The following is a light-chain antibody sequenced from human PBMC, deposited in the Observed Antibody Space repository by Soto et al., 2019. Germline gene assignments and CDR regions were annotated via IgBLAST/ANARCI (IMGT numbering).Light chain of an antibody. CDR1: QSISSW. J-gene: IGKJ2*02. CDR3: QQYNSYSRT. V-gene: IGKV1-5*03. Sequence: DIQMTQSPSTLSASVGDRVTITCRASQSISSWLAWYQQKPGKAPKLLIYKASSLESGVPSRFSGSGSGTEFTLTISSLQPDEFATYYCQQYNSYSRTFGQGTKLEIK. CDR2: KAS.